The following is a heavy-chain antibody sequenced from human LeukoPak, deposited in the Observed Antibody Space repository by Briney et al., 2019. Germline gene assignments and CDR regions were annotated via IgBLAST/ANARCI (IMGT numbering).Heavy chain of an antibody. CDR1: RDSVFSTSAA. D-gene: IGHD6-13*01. V-gene: IGHV6-1*01. CDR2: TYYRSKWYS. J-gene: IGHJ4*02. Sequence: SQTLSLTCAISRDSVFSTSAAWNWTRQSPSGGLGWLGRTYYRSKWYSDYAVSVRGRITVNPDTSTNQFSLQLISVTPEDTAVYYCARYTSSWFFDSWGLGTLVTVSS. CDR3: ARYTSSWFFDS.